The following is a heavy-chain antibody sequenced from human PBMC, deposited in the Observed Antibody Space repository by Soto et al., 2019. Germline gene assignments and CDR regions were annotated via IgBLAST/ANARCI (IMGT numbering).Heavy chain of an antibody. V-gene: IGHV4-59*01. Sequence: SETLSLTCTVSGGSISSYYWSWIRQPPGKGLERIGYIYYSGSTNYNPSLKSRVTISVDTSKNQFSLKLSSVTAADTAVYYCARGVFGDRGFIGITIFGVVTEYYFDYWGQGTLVTVSS. CDR1: GGSISSYY. J-gene: IGHJ4*02. D-gene: IGHD3-3*01. CDR3: ARGVFGDRGFIGITIFGVVTEYYFDY. CDR2: IYYSGST.